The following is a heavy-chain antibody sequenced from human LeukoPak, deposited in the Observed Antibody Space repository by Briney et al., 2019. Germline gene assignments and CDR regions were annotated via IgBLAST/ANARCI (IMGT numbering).Heavy chain of an antibody. CDR1: GFTISGYS. V-gene: IGHV3-48*02. J-gene: IGHJ4*02. CDR2: ISSSSTI. CDR3: ARVDTYRHFDY. Sequence: EAGGSLRLSCAASGFTISGYSMNWVRQAPGKEREGCSYISSSSTIYDADSVKARFPIPRDTAKTSPYLHMNSRRDEDTAVYYCARVDTYRHFDYWGQGTLVTVSS.